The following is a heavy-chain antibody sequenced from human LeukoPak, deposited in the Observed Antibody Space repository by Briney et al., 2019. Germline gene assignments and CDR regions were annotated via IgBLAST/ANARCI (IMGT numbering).Heavy chain of an antibody. CDR1: GYTFTGYY. CDR2: INPNSGGT. J-gene: IGHJ4*02. V-gene: IGHV1-2*06. D-gene: IGHD2-8*01. CDR3: ARDRKNCTSGVCYFDY. Sequence: ASVKVSCKASGYTFTGYYMHWVRQAPGQGLEWMGRINPNSGGTNYAQKFQGRVTMTRDTSISTAYMELSRLRSDDTAVYYCARDRKNCTSGVCYFDYWGQGTLVTVSS.